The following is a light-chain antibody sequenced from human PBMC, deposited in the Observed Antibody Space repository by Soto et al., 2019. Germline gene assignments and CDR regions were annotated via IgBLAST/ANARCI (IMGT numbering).Light chain of an antibody. CDR3: SVWDDTVGVSGLYV. J-gene: IGLJ1*01. CDR2: SNN. Sequence: QSVLTQPPSRSGTPGQTVTIACSGSSSNVGSFTVNWYQQLPGMAPKLLIYSNNQRSSGVPDRFSGSKSGTSASLAISGLRSEDGADYYCSVWDDTVGVSGLYVFGSGTKLTVL. CDR1: SSNVGSFT. V-gene: IGLV1-44*01.